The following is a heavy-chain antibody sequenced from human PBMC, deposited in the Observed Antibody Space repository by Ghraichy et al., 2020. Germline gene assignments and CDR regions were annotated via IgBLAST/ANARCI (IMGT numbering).Heavy chain of an antibody. CDR1: GGSFSGYY. CDR3: ARVGYSVHGAAAGVGGMDV. D-gene: IGHD6-13*01. Sequence: SETLSLTCAVYGGSFSGYYWGWIRQPPGKGLEWIGEINHSGSTNYDPSLKSRVTISVDPAKNQVSLKLSSVTAADTAVYYCARVGYSVHGAAAGVGGMDVWGQGSTVT. J-gene: IGHJ6*02. V-gene: IGHV4-34*01. CDR2: INHSGST.